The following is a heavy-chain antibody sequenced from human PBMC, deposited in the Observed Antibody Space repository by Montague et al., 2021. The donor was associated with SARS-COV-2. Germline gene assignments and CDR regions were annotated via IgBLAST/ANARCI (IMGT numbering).Heavy chain of an antibody. CDR1: GFSFDTYG. V-gene: IGHV3-23*01. D-gene: IGHD1/OR15-1a*01. CDR2: IRGDGDKT. CDR3: AKQRGPATTTFDY. Sequence: SLSLSWSASGFSFDTYGMSWVRQAPVQGLEWVSSIRGDGDKTYYSGSVKGRFTISRDTSSNTLNLQMNSLRAEDTAIYFCAKQRGPATTTFDYWGQGTLVTVSS. J-gene: IGHJ4*02.